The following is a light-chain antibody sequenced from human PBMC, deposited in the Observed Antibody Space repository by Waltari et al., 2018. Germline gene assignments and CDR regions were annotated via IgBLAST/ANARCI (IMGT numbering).Light chain of an antibody. CDR2: EVS. J-gene: IGLJ2*01. Sequence: QSALTQPASVSGSPGQSITISCTGTSSDVGGYNYVSWYQQHPGKVPKVMIYEVSNRPSGVSHRFSGSKSGYTASLTISVLQAEYEADYYCSSYRSGSILVFGGGTKVTVL. CDR3: SSYRSGSILV. V-gene: IGLV2-14*01. CDR1: SSDVGGYNY.